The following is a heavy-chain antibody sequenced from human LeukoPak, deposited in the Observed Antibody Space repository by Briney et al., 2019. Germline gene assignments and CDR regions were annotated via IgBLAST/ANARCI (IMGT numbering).Heavy chain of an antibody. CDR2: IYTSGNT. Sequence: SETLSLTCTVSGGSISSGSYYWSWIRQPAGKGLEWIGRIYTSGNTNYNPSLKSRVTISVDTSKNQFSLKLSSVTAADTAVYYCAGGADFWSGYSDLYYFDYWGQGTLVTVSS. CDR3: AGGADFWSGYSDLYYFDY. D-gene: IGHD3-3*01. V-gene: IGHV4-61*02. J-gene: IGHJ4*02. CDR1: GGSISSGSYY.